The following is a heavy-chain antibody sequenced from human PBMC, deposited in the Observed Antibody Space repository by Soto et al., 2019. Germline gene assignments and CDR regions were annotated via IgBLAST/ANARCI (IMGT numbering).Heavy chain of an antibody. CDR1: GLTFSSYG. V-gene: IGHV3-30*18. Sequence: QVQLVESGGGVVQPGRSLRLSCAASGLTFSSYGMHGVRQAPGKGLEWVAVISYDGSNKYYADSVKGRFTISRDNSKNTLYLQMNSLRAEDTAVYYCAKSLDSSGYYHFDYWGQGTLVTVSS. D-gene: IGHD3-22*01. CDR3: AKSLDSSGYYHFDY. J-gene: IGHJ4*02. CDR2: ISYDGSNK.